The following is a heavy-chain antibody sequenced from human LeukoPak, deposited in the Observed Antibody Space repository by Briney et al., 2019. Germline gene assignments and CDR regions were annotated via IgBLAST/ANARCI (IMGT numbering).Heavy chain of an antibody. CDR1: GFTFNSYW. J-gene: IGHJ4*02. CDR3: VRGWAERSGSSFYFDY. V-gene: IGHV3-74*01. Sequence: GGSLRLSCAASGFTFNSYWMHWVRHAPGKGPVWVSCINSDGSSTSYADSAKGRFTISRDNAKNTLYLQMNSLGGEDTAVYYCVRGWAERSGSSFYFDYWGQRTLVTVSS. D-gene: IGHD1-26*01. CDR2: INSDGSST.